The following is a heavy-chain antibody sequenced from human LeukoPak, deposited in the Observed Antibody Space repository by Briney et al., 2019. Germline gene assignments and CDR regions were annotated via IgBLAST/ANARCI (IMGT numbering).Heavy chain of an antibody. V-gene: IGHV4-38-2*01. CDR1: GYSISSGYY. CDR3: ARRRGYSGYDPPRPFDY. CDR2: IYHSGST. Sequence: SETLSLTCAVSGYSISSGYYWGWIRQPPGKGLEWIGSIYHSGSTYYNPSLKSRVTISVDTSKNQFSLKLSSVTAADTAVYYCARRRGYSGYDPPRPFDYWGQGTLVTVSS. D-gene: IGHD5-12*01. J-gene: IGHJ4*02.